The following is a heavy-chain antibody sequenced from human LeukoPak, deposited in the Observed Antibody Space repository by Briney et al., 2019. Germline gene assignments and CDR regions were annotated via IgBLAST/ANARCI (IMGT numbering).Heavy chain of an antibody. J-gene: IGHJ3*02. CDR2: VSSSSSYI. D-gene: IGHD5-18*01. CDR3: AGGYSYGRLDLAFDI. Sequence: GGSLRFSCAASGFTFSSYSMNWVRQAPGKGLEWVSSVSSSSSYIYYADSVKGRFTISRDNAKNSLYLQMNSLRAEDTAVYYCAGGYSYGRLDLAFDIWGQGTMATVSS. V-gene: IGHV3-21*01. CDR1: GFTFSSYS.